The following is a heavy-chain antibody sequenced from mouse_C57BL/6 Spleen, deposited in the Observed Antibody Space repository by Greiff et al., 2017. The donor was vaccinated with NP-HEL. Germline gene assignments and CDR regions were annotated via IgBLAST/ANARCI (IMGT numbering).Heavy chain of an antibody. Sequence: QVQLQQPGAELVKPGASVKLSCKASGYTFTSYWMHWVKQRPGQGLEWIGMIHPTSGSTNYNEKFKSKATLTVDKSSSTAYMQLSSLTSEDSAVYYCARGITTVVADFDYWGQGTTLTVSS. V-gene: IGHV1-64*01. D-gene: IGHD1-1*01. J-gene: IGHJ2*01. CDR3: ARGITTVVADFDY. CDR1: GYTFTSYW. CDR2: IHPTSGST.